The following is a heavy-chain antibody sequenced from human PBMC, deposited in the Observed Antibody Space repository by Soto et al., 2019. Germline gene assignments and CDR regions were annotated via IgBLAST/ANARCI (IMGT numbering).Heavy chain of an antibody. CDR3: VRDQLYYYDIFGRPLNGFDI. J-gene: IGHJ3*02. CDR1: GFIFSSYW. CDR2: MNEYGSER. Sequence: GGSLRLSCSASGFIFSSYWMSWLRQAPGKGLEWVASMNEYGSERYYVDSVKGRFTISRDNAENSLYLQMNSLGAEDTALYYCVRDQLYYYDIFGRPLNGFDIWGQGTMVTVSS. V-gene: IGHV3-7*01. D-gene: IGHD3-22*01.